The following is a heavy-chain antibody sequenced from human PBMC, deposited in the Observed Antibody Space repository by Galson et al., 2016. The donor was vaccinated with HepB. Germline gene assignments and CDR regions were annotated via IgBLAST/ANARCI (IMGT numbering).Heavy chain of an antibody. CDR1: GFTFRSYG. V-gene: IGHV3-30*18. CDR2: ISYDGNNK. Sequence: CAASGFTFRSYGMNWVRQAPGKGLEWVATISYDGNNKYSADSVKGRFTISRDNSKNTLYLQMNTLRAEDTAVYFCAKSDILAGYSAFDFWGQGTLVTVSS. D-gene: IGHD3-9*01. J-gene: IGHJ4*02. CDR3: AKSDILAGYSAFDF.